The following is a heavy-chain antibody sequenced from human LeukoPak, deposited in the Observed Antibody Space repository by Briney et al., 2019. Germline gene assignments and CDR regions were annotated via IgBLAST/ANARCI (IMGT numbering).Heavy chain of an antibody. CDR1: GFTFSTYA. CDR3: AKFPPGSYYYGMDV. V-gene: IGHV3-23*01. D-gene: IGHD3-10*01. Sequence: GGSLRLSCAASGFTFSTYAMSWVRQAPGKGLEWVSAISGGGGSTYYADSVKGRFTISRDNSKNTLYPQMNSLRAEDTAVYYCAKFPPGSYYYGMDVWGQGTTVTVSS. CDR2: ISGGGGST. J-gene: IGHJ6*02.